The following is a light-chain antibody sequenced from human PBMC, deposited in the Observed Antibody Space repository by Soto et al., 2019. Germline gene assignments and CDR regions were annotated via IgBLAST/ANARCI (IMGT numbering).Light chain of an antibody. CDR1: QRFGSSN. CDR3: QQYGNSPWT. Sequence: EIVLTQSPGTLSLSLGERGTLSCRASQRFGSSNLAWYQQNPGQAPRLLIYSTSSRATGIPDRFSGSGSGTEFTLTISRLEPEDFAVYDCQQYGNSPWTVGQGTKVEIK. V-gene: IGKV3-20*01. CDR2: STS. J-gene: IGKJ1*01.